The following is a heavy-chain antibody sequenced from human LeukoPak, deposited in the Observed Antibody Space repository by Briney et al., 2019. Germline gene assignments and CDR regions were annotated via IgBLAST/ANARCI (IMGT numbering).Heavy chain of an antibody. CDR1: GFTFSSYW. Sequence: PGGSLRLSCAASGFTFSSYWMHWVRQAPGKGLEWVAVISATGLNTYYVDSVKGRFTLSRDNSKNTIYLQMNDLRADDTAIYFCAKDGKDTTMDPPDYYYYYMDVWGKGTTVTISS. D-gene: IGHD5-18*01. CDR3: AKDGKDTTMDPPDYYYYYMDV. CDR2: ISATGLNT. J-gene: IGHJ6*03. V-gene: IGHV3-23*01.